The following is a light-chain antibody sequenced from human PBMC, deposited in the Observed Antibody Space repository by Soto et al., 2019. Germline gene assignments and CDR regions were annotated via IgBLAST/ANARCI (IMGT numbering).Light chain of an antibody. J-gene: IGKJ4*01. CDR3: QQYGRSLT. V-gene: IGKV3-20*01. CDR1: QGIGSSY. Sequence: EIVLTQSPGTLSLSPGERATLSCRASQGIGSSYLAWYQQKPGQAPRLLIYGASSRATGIPDKFSGSGSGTDFTLTISRLEPDDCAVYYCQQYGRSLTFGGGTKGDIK. CDR2: GAS.